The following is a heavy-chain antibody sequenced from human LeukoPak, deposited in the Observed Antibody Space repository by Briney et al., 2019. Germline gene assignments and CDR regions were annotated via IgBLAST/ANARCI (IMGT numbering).Heavy chain of an antibody. J-gene: IGHJ3*02. CDR2: ISAYNGNT. Sequence: GASVKVSCKASGYTFTSYGINWVRQAPGQGLEWMGWISAYNGNTNYAQKLQGRVTMTRDTSTSTVYMELRSLRSDDTALYYCARAGGMRVVGAFDIWGQGTMVTVSS. V-gene: IGHV1-18*01. CDR3: ARAGGMRVVGAFDI. D-gene: IGHD3-22*01. CDR1: GYTFTSYG.